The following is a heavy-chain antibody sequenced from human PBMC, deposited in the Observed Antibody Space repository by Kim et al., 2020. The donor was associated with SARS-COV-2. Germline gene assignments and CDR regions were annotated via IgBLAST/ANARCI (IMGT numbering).Heavy chain of an antibody. D-gene: IGHD2-8*01. CDR3: ARAKWGYCTNGVCSYFDY. V-gene: IGHV4-34*01. Sequence: KSRVTISVDASKNQFSLKLSSVTAADTAVYYCARAKWGYCTNGVCSYFDYWGQGTLVTVSS. J-gene: IGHJ4*02.